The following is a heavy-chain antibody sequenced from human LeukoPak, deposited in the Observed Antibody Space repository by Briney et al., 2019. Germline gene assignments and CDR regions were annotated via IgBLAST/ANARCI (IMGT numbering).Heavy chain of an antibody. V-gene: IGHV4-59*01. CDR3: AGDDSSSWWSY. CDR1: GGSISSYY. Sequence: SETLSLTCTVSGGSISSYYWSWIRQPPGKGLEWIGNSYYSGSTKYNPSLKSRVAISVDTSKNQFSLKVNSVTAADTAVYYCAGDDSSSWWSYWGQGTLVTVSS. D-gene: IGHD6-13*01. CDR2: SYYSGST. J-gene: IGHJ4*02.